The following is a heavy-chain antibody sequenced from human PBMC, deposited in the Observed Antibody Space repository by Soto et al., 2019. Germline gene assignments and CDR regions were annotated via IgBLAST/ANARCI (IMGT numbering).Heavy chain of an antibody. D-gene: IGHD6-13*01. CDR2: ISAYNGNT. CDR1: GYTFTSYG. J-gene: IGHJ6*03. CDR3: ARASVGSSSYYYYYYYMDV. V-gene: IGHV1-18*01. Sequence: ASVKVSCKASGYTFTSYGISWVRQAPGQGLEWMGWISAYNGNTNYAQKLQGRVTMTTDPSTSTAYMELRSLRSDDTAVYYCARASVGSSSYYYYYYYMDVWGKGTTVTVSS.